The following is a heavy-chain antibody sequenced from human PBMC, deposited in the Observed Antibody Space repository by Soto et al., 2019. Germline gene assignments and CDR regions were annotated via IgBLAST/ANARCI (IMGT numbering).Heavy chain of an antibody. J-gene: IGHJ4*02. Sequence: EVQLLESGGGVVQPGGSLRLSCAASGFTFNNYAMTWFRQAPGKGLEWVSAISGGGDTTSYADSVKGRFTVSRDGSKNTLYLQMSSLRAEDTALYYCAKGRGGSGSLTPRVDFWGQGTLVTVSS. CDR2: ISGGGDTT. D-gene: IGHD3-10*01. CDR1: GFTFNNYA. V-gene: IGHV3-23*01. CDR3: AKGRGGSGSLTPRVDF.